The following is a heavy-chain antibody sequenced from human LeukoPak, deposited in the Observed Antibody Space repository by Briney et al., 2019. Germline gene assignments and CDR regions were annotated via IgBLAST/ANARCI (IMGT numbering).Heavy chain of an antibody. D-gene: IGHD2/OR15-2a*01. CDR1: HYFIRSSDY. Sequence: SETLSLTCGVSHYFIRSSDYCWGWIRQPPGKGLEWLASVYHNGVTSYKSSLESRLTISVDTSENQFSLKLTSVTAADTAVYYCARLGGAYFRGGIESWGRGTLVTVTS. V-gene: IGHV4-38-2*01. J-gene: IGHJ4*02. CDR2: VYHNGVT. CDR3: ARLGGAYFRGGIES.